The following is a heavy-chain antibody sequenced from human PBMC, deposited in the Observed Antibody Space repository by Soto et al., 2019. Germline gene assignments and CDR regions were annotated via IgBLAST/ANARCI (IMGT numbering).Heavy chain of an antibody. CDR1: GYTFTSYD. Sequence: HLVQSGAEVKKPGASVKVSCKSSGYTFTSYDINWVRQAPGHGLEWMGLMNTNNGTSDYAQKFQGRVNMTRNTSINTAYLELTSLTSADTALYYCARGGRAYSWGRFRYTWFDPWGPGTLVTVSS. V-gene: IGHV1-8*01. CDR3: ARGGRAYSWGRFRYTWFDP. CDR2: MNTNNGTS. D-gene: IGHD3-16*02. J-gene: IGHJ5*02.